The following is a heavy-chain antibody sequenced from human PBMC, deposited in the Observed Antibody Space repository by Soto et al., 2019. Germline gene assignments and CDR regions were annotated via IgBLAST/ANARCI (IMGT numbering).Heavy chain of an antibody. D-gene: IGHD3-22*01. J-gene: IGHJ6*02. V-gene: IGHV3-15*07. CDR3: TPRGLDQYYYDSSGYYFPYGPLFSYYHYYGMDV. Sequence: PGGSLRLSCAASGFTFSNAWMNWVRQAPGKGLEWVGRIKSKTDGGTTDYAAPVKGRFTISRDDSKNTLYLQMNSLKTEDTAVYYCTPRGLDQYYYDSSGYYFPYGPLFSYYHYYGMDVWGQGTTVTVSS. CDR2: IKSKTDGGTT. CDR1: GFTFSNAW.